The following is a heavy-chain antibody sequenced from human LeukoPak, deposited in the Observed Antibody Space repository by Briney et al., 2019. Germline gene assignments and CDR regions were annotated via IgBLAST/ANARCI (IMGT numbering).Heavy chain of an antibody. D-gene: IGHD2-15*01. CDR1: GGSISSGGYY. J-gene: IGHJ6*02. V-gene: IGHV4-31*03. CDR2: IYYTGST. Sequence: SQILSLTCTVSGGSISSGGYYWSWIRQHPGKGLAWIGYIYYTGSTYYNPSLKSRVTMSVDTSKNQFSLKLSSVTAADTAVYYCASRYCSGGSCHYYYYDMDVWGQGTTVTVSS. CDR3: ASRYCSGGSCHYYYYDMDV.